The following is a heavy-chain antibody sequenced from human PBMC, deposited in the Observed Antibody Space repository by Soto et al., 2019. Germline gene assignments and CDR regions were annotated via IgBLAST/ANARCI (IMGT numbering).Heavy chain of an antibody. CDR1: GFTFSSYA. CDR2: ISYDGSNK. CDR3: ARDGKLELATLNLGVGAFDI. J-gene: IGHJ3*02. D-gene: IGHD1-7*01. Sequence: GGSLRLSCAASGFTFSSYAMHWVRQAPGKGLEWVAVISYDGSNKYYADSVKGRFTISRDNSKNTLYLQMNSLRAEDTAVYYCARDGKLELATLNLGVGAFDIWGQGTIVTLSS. V-gene: IGHV3-30-3*01.